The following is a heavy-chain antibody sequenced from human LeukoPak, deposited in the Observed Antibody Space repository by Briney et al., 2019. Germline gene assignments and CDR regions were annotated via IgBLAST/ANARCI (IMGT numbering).Heavy chain of an antibody. CDR1: GGSFSGYY. J-gene: IGHJ4*02. CDR3: AINDGSGSYYKSDY. Sequence: SETLSLTCAVYGGSFSGYYWSWVRQPPGKGLGWIGEIDQGGSTNYNPSLKSRVTITIDTAKNQFSLKLNSVTAADTAVYYCAINDGSGSYYKSDYWGQGTLVTVSS. CDR2: IDQGGST. D-gene: IGHD3-10*01. V-gene: IGHV4-34*01.